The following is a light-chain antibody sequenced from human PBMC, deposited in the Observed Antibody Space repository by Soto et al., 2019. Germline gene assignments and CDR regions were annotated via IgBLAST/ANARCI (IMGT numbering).Light chain of an antibody. V-gene: IGKV3-20*01. Sequence: IVLTQSPGTLSLSPGERATLSCRASQSVTTQLAWYQQKPGQAPRLIIHGASSRATGVPDRITGSGSGTDFTLSTSRLEPEDFAVYYCQQYASSPWTFGQGTKVDIK. CDR3: QQYASSPWT. J-gene: IGKJ1*01. CDR1: QSVTTQ. CDR2: GAS.